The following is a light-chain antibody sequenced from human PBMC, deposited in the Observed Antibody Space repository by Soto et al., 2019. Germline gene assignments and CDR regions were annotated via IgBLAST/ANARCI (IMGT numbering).Light chain of an antibody. J-gene: IGLJ1*01. CDR2: DVS. V-gene: IGLV2-14*03. CDR1: SSDIGRYNY. CDR3: CSYTTSTSYV. Sequence: QSALTQPASVSGSPGQSITVSCTGTSSDIGRYNYVSWYQQHPGKAPKLMIYDVSKRPSGVSNRFSGSKSGNTASLTISGLQAADEADYYCCSYTTSTSYVFGTGTKVTVL.